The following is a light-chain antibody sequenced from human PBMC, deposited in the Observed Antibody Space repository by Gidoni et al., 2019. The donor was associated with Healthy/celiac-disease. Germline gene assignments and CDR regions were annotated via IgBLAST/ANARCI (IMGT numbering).Light chain of an antibody. CDR1: QSISSW. CDR2: MAS. V-gene: IGKV1-5*03. Sequence: DIQMSPPPPPLSASVGDRVTITCRASQSISSWFAWYQQKPGKAPKLLIYMASSLESGVPSRFSGSGSGTEFTLTISSLQPEDFATYYCQQYNSYPRTFGQGTKVEIK. J-gene: IGKJ1*01. CDR3: QQYNSYPRT.